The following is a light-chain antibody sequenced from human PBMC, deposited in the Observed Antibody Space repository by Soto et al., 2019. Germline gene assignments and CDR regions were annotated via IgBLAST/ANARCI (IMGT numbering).Light chain of an antibody. V-gene: IGKV3D-15*01. CDR2: SAS. CDR3: QQYNTWPFT. CDR1: QTVNID. Sequence: EIVLTQSPATLSVSPGERATLSCRASQTVNIDLVWYQQKPGQAPKVLMFSASARETGIPARFSGGGSETEFTLTISSLQPEDSAVYYCQQYNTWPFTFGPGTKVDIK. J-gene: IGKJ3*01.